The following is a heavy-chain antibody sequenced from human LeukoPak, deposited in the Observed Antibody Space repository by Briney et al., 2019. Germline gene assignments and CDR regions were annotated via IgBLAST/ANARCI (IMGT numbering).Heavy chain of an antibody. V-gene: IGHV1-24*01. CDR3: ATDFYRGRQFDY. CDR2: FDPEDVET. Sequence: GASVKVSSKVSGNTFTDLSMNWVRQAPGKGLEWMGGFDPEDVETIYAQKFQGRVTMTEDTSTETAYMELTSLRPEDTAVYYCATDFYRGRQFDYWGQGTLVTVSS. CDR1: GNTFTDLS. D-gene: IGHD2/OR15-2a*01. J-gene: IGHJ4*02.